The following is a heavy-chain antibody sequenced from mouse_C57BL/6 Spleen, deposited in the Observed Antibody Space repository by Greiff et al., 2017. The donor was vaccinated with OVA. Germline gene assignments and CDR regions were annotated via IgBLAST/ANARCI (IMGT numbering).Heavy chain of an antibody. CDR2: IDPEDGET. V-gene: IGHV14-2*01. CDR3: GLYYGSNYWYVDD. Sequence: VQLQQSGAELVKPGASVKLSCTASGFNIKDYYMHWVKQRTEQGLEWIGRIDPEDGETKYAPKFQGKATITADTSSNTAYLQLSSLTSEDTAVYYCGLYYGSNYWYVDDWGTGTTVTVSS. CDR1: GFNIKDYY. J-gene: IGHJ1*03. D-gene: IGHD1-1*01.